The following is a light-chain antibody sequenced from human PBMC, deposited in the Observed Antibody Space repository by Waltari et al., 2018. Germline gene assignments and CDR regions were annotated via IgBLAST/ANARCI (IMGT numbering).Light chain of an antibody. CDR2: GAS. V-gene: IGKV3-20*01. CDR3: QQYGTSPLT. J-gene: IGKJ4*01. Sequence: EIVLTQSPGTLSLSPGERATLSCRASQSVSSSYLAWYQQKPGQAPSLLIFGASARAPGIPDRFTGSGSGTDFTLTISRLEPEDFAMYYCQQYGTSPLTFGGGTKVEIK. CDR1: QSVSSSY.